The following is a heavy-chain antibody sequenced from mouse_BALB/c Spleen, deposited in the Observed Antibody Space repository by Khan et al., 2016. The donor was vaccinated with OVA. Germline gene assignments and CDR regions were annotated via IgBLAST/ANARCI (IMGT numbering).Heavy chain of an antibody. CDR3: ARHQFPLSMDS. V-gene: IGHV2-6-2*01. CDR1: GFSLTSYA. CDR2: IWSDGRT. J-gene: IGHJ4*01. Sequence: QMQLKQSGPDLVAPSQSLSITCTVSGFSLTSYAIHWVRQPPGKGLEWLVVIWSDGRTTYNSALKSRLSISKDNSKSQVFLKINSLQTDDTAMYYCARHQFPLSMDSWGQGTPVTVSS.